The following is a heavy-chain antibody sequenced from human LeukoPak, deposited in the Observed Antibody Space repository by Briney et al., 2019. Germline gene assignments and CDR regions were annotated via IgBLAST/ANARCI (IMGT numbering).Heavy chain of an antibody. Sequence: SETLSLTCAVYGGSFSGHYWSWIRQPPGKWLEWIGEINHRGSTHYNPSLKSRVTISVDTSKNQFSLKLSSVTAADTAVYYCARHPSAPRYCSGGSCYSRNWFDPWGQGTLVTVSS. V-gene: IGHV4-34*01. D-gene: IGHD2-15*01. CDR3: ARHPSAPRYCSGGSCYSRNWFDP. CDR2: INHRGST. J-gene: IGHJ5*02. CDR1: GGSFSGHY.